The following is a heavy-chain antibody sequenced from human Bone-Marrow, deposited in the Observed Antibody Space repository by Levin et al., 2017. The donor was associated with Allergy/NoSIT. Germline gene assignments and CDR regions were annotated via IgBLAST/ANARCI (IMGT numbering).Heavy chain of an antibody. V-gene: IGHV3-23*01. CDR2: ISDNGGRT. Sequence: PGGSLRLSCKASGFTFNTHAMSWVRQAPGKGLEWVSGISDNGGRTFYADSVKGRFTVSRDNAKNTLYLQLSSLRGDDTAIYYCAKDSGRQYCSGGACYSGIDYFDSWGQGTLVTASS. D-gene: IGHD2-15*01. J-gene: IGHJ4*02. CDR1: GFTFNTHA. CDR3: AKDSGRQYCSGGACYSGIDYFDS.